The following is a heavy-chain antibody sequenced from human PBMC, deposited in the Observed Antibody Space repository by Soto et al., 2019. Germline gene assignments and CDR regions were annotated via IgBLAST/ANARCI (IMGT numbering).Heavy chain of an antibody. Sequence: GASVKVSCKASGYTFTGYYMHWVRQAPGQGLEWMGWINPNSGGTNYAQKFQGWVAMTRDTSISTAYMELSRLRSDDTAVYYCARDMGDSGSYRVNWFDPWGQGTQVTVSS. CDR1: GYTFTGYY. V-gene: IGHV1-2*04. CDR3: ARDMGDSGSYRVNWFDP. D-gene: IGHD1-26*01. CDR2: INPNSGGT. J-gene: IGHJ5*02.